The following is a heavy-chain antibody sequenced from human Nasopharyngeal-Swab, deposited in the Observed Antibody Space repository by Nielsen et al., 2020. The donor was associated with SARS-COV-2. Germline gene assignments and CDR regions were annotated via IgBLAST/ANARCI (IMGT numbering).Heavy chain of an antibody. V-gene: IGHV3-23*01. CDR2: FIGSSGKT. Sequence: GGSLRLSCAASGFAFSSYAISWVRQTPGKGLEWVSSFIGSSGKTYYADYVKGRFTIPRDTSKNTLYLQMNSLRADDTAVYYCAKDGGGWYTSGWYYFDYWGQGTLVTVSS. CDR3: AKDGGGWYTSGWYYFDY. J-gene: IGHJ4*02. D-gene: IGHD6-19*01. CDR1: GFAFSSYA.